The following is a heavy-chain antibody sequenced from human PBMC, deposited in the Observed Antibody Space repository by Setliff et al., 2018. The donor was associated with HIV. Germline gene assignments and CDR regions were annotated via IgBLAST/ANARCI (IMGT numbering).Heavy chain of an antibody. CDR3: ARYRYYYDSSGYGRWFDP. D-gene: IGHD3-22*01. Sequence: NPSETLSLTCAVYGGSLSGYYWSWIRQPPGKGLEWFGEINHSGSTNYNPSLKSRVTISVDTSKNQFSLRLNSVTAADTAVYYCARYRYYYDSSGYGRWFDPWGQGTLVTVSS. CDR2: INHSGST. J-gene: IGHJ5*02. V-gene: IGHV4-34*01. CDR1: GGSLSGYY.